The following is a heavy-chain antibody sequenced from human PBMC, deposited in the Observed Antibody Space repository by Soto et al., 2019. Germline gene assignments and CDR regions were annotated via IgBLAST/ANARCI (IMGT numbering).Heavy chain of an antibody. CDR3: AKRVAYSSSSAYFDY. CDR1: GFTFSSYG. CDR2: INDSGDT. J-gene: IGHJ4*02. Sequence: GGSLRLSCAASGFTFSSYGMSWVRQAPGKGLEWVSSINDSGDTYYGDSVKGRCTISGDNSKNTLYLQMNSLSAEDTAVYYCAKRVAYSSSSAYFDYWAQGTLVTASS. D-gene: IGHD6-6*01. V-gene: IGHV3-23*01.